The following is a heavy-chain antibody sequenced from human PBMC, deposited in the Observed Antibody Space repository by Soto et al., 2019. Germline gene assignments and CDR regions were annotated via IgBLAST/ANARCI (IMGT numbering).Heavy chain of an antibody. CDR2: IYFSGST. CDR3: ARAQAGADYYDSSGYYYFFDY. Sequence: SETLSLTCTVSGGSINSYYWSWIRQPPGKGLEWIGYIYFSGSTNYNPSFKSRVTISVDTSKNQFSLKLSFVTAADTAVYFCARAQAGADYYDSSGYYYFFDYWGQGTLVTVSS. CDR1: GGSINSYY. D-gene: IGHD3-22*01. V-gene: IGHV4-59*01. J-gene: IGHJ4*02.